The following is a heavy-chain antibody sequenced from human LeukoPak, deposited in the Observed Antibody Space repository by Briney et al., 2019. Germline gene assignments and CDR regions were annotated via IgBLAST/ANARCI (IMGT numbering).Heavy chain of an antibody. CDR3: ARAGGDCSGGSCYSTHFDY. J-gene: IGHJ4*02. CDR1: GGSFSGYY. Sequence: SETLSLTCAVYGGSFSGYYWSWIRQPPGKGLEWIGEINHSGSTNYNPSLKSRVTISVDTSKNQFSLKLSSVTAADTAVYYCARAGGDCSGGSCYSTHFDYWGQGTLVTVSS. D-gene: IGHD2-15*01. V-gene: IGHV4-34*01. CDR2: INHSGST.